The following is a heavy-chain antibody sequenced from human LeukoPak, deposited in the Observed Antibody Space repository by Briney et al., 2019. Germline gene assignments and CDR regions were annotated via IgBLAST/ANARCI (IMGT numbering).Heavy chain of an antibody. D-gene: IGHD4-17*01. J-gene: IGHJ4*02. V-gene: IGHV3-23*01. CDR1: GFTFSSCA. CDR3: AKGPAVTTDFDY. Sequence: GGSLRLSCAASGFTFSSCAMSWVRQAPGKGLEWVSAISGSGGSTYYADSVKGRFTISRDNSKNSLYLQMNSLRAEDTAVYYCAKGPAVTTDFDYWGQGTLVTASS. CDR2: ISGSGGST.